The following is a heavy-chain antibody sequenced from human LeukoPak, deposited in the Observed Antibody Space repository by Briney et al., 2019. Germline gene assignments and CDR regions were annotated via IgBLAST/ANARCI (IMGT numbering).Heavy chain of an antibody. D-gene: IGHD4-23*01. CDR2: ISYTGIT. CDR3: ARRDYSGILPYAFDV. V-gene: IGHV4-59*08. J-gene: IGHJ3*01. Sequence: SETLSLTCVVSGDSISGYHWGWIRQPPGKGLEWIGYISYTGITRDNPSLRSRVFMSVDTSKNQFSLRLSSVTAADTAVYFCARRDYSGILPYAFDVWGQGTLVAVSS. CDR1: GDSISGYH.